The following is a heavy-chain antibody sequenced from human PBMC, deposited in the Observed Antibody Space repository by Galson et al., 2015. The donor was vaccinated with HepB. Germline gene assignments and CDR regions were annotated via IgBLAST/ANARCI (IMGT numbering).Heavy chain of an antibody. D-gene: IGHD2-15*01. V-gene: IGHV3-11*03. CDR2: IGLTENT. CDR3: VSIYCSGVTCYHPDY. J-gene: IGHJ4*02. CDR1: GFTFSDYL. Sequence: SLRLSCAASGFTFSDYLMTWMRQAPGKGLDWISYIGLTENTHHADSAKGRFAIFCDDAENSLYLQMNNLRVEDAAMYYCVSIYCSGVTCYHPDYWGQGTLLIVSS.